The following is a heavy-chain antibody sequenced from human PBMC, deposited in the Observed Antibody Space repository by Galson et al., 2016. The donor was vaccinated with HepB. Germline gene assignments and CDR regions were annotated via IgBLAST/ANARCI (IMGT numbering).Heavy chain of an antibody. V-gene: IGHV1-18*01. CDR1: GYTFTTYG. J-gene: IGHJ6*02. CDR3: ARDPRKIRYQLLEIYYYYYAMDV. Sequence: SVKVSCKASGYTFTTYGISWVRRAPGQGLEWMGWISAYNGNTNYAQKLQGRVTMTTDTSTSTAYMELRSLRSDDTAVYYRARDPRKIRYQLLEIYYYYYAMDVRGQGTTVTVSS. CDR2: ISAYNGNT. D-gene: IGHD2-2*01.